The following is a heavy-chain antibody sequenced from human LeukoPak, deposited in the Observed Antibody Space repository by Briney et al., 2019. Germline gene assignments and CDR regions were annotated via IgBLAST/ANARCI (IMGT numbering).Heavy chain of an antibody. CDR2: IYYSGST. CDR1: LGSISSSSYY. CDR3: ARGRRWYYDSSGFHY. V-gene: IGHV4-39*07. D-gene: IGHD3-22*01. J-gene: IGHJ4*02. Sequence: SETLSLTCTVSLGSISSSSYYWGWIRQPPGKGLEWIGSIYYSGSTYYNPSLKSRVTISVDTSKNQFSLKLSSVTAADTAVYYCARGRRWYYDSSGFHYWGQGTLVTVSS.